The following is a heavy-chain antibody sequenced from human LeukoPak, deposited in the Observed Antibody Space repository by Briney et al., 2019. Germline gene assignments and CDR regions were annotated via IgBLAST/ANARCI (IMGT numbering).Heavy chain of an antibody. Sequence: PSETLSLTCTVSGGSISSYYWSWIRQPPGKGLEWIGYIYYSGSTNYNPSLKSRVTISVDTSKNQFSLKLSSVTAADTAVYYCARGEALRGEQQHFDYWGQGTLVTVSS. V-gene: IGHV4-59*01. CDR3: ARGEALRGEQQHFDY. J-gene: IGHJ4*02. D-gene: IGHD6-13*01. CDR2: IYYSGST. CDR1: GGSISSYY.